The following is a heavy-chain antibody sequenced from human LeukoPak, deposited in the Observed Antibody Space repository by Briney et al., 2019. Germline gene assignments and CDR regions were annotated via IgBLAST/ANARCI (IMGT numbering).Heavy chain of an antibody. V-gene: IGHV3-30*18. CDR1: GFTFSSYG. J-gene: IGHJ4*02. Sequence: PGRSLRLSCAASGFTFSSYGMHWVRQAPGKGLEWVAVISYDGSNKYYADSVKGRFTISRDNSKNTLYLQMNSLRAEDTAVYYCAKGGDGYNYYFDYWGQETLVTVSS. D-gene: IGHD5-24*01. CDR2: ISYDGSNK. CDR3: AKGGDGYNYYFDY.